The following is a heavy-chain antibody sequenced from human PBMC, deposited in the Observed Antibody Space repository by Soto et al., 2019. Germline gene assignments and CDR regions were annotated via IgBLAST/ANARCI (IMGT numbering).Heavy chain of an antibody. D-gene: IGHD1-26*01. J-gene: IGHJ4*02. Sequence: QITLKESGPTLVKPTQPLTLTCTFSGFSLSTSGVGVGWIRQPPGKALERLALIYWDDDKQYSPSLRSTLTISKDTAKSRGALTITNMHPVATATYYCARRDGRWLFDYWGQGTLVTVSS. CDR2: IYWDDDK. CDR1: GFSLSTSGVG. V-gene: IGHV2-5*02. CDR3: ARRDGRWLFDY.